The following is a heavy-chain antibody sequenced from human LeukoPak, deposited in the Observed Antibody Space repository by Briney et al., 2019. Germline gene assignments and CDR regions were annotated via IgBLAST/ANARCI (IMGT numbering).Heavy chain of an antibody. CDR2: ISSSGSII. Sequence: GGSLRLSCPASGLTFRSDEMNWVRQARGKGLEWVSYISSSGSIIYYADSVKRRFTISRHNAKNSLYRQMNTLRAEDTAVYYCARGYSYGSHFDYWGQGTLVTVSS. V-gene: IGHV3-48*03. CDR1: GLTFRSDE. D-gene: IGHD5-18*01. CDR3: ARGYSYGSHFDY. J-gene: IGHJ4*02.